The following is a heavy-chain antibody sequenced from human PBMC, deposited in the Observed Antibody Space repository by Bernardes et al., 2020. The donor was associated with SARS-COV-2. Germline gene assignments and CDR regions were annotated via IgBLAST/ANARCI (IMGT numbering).Heavy chain of an antibody. CDR1: GGSISSGSYY. CDR2: IYTSGST. J-gene: IGHJ4*02. D-gene: IGHD1-26*01. Sequence: SETLSLTCTVSGGSISSGSYYWSWIRQPAGKGLEWIGRIYTSGSTNYNPSLESRVTISVDTSKNQFSLKLSSVTAADTAVYYCARDKWEQQTTLRRVGFDYWGQGTLVTVSS. V-gene: IGHV4-61*02. CDR3: ARDKWEQQTTLRRVGFDY.